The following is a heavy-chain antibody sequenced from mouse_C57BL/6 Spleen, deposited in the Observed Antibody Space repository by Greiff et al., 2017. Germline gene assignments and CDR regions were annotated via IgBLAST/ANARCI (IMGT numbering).Heavy chain of an antibody. CDR1: LYTFTSYW. CDR2: LHPSDSYT. D-gene: IGHD2-12*01. V-gene: IGHV1-69*01. Sequence: VQLQQPAAELVLPEASVQLSCKASLYTFTSYWLHSVKQSPAQGVAWIRELHPSDSYTNSIQKFKGKSALTVDKSSSTAYMQLSSLTSVGSAVYYWARNYCSYFEGRGTVTTV. CDR3: ARNYCSYFEG. J-gene: IGHJ1*03.